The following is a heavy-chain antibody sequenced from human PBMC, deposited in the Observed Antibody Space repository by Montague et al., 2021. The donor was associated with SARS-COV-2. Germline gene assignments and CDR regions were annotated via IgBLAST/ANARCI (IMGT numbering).Heavy chain of an antibody. D-gene: IGHD2-15*01. CDR1: GVAVHRRSSE. V-gene: IGHV4-39*01. CDR2: VHWRGXX. CDR3: TGQRWRGRFDP. J-gene: IGHJ5*02. Sequence: SETLSLTCTVSGVAVHRRSSEEHTSELQSHHEFVWSLLLEISSVHWRGXXWQNPSFRGRLTMSVDTSKNSVSLRLTSVTAADTAMYYCTGQRWRGRFDPWGLGTLVIVSS.